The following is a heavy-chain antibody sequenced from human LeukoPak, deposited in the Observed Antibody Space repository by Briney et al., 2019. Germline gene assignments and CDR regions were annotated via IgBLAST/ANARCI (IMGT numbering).Heavy chain of an antibody. CDR2: ISGSGGNT. D-gene: IGHD2-2*01. V-gene: IGHV3-23*01. Sequence: GGSLRLSCAASGFTFSSYAMSWVRQAPGKGLEWVSAISGSGGNTYYADSVKGRFTISRDNSKNTLYLQMDSLRAEDTAVYYCAKNRFIVVVPAAMSFDYWGQGTLVTVSS. CDR3: AKNRFIVVVPAAMSFDY. J-gene: IGHJ4*02. CDR1: GFTFSSYA.